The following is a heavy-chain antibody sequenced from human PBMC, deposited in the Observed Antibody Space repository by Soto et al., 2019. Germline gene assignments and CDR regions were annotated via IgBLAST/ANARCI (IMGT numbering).Heavy chain of an antibody. J-gene: IGHJ6*02. CDR2: IWYDGSNK. CDR1: GFTFSSYG. CDR3: ARDGADYGMDV. Sequence: GGSLRLSCAASGFTFSSYGMHWVRQAPGKGLEWVAVIWYDGSNKYYADSVKGRFTISRDNSKNTLYLQMNSLRAEDTAVYYCARDGADYGMDVWGQGTTVTVSS. D-gene: IGHD3-10*01. V-gene: IGHV3-33*01.